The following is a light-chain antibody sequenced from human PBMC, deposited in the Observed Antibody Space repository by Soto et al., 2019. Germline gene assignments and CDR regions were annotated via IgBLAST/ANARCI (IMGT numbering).Light chain of an antibody. V-gene: IGKV3-20*01. J-gene: IGKJ4*01. CDR2: GAS. CDR3: QPYNNWPLT. CDR1: QSVTSSY. Sequence: EIVLTQSPGTLSLSPGERATLSCRASQSVTSSYLAWYQQKPGQAPRRLIYGASIRATGIPDRFSGSGSGTEFTLTINSLQSEDFAVYYCQPYNNWPLTFGGGTKVDIK.